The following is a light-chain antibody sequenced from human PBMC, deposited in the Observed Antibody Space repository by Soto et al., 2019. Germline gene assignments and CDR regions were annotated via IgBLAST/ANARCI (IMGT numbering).Light chain of an antibody. CDR2: GTS. Sequence: EVVMTQSPATLSVSPWERATLSCRASQTVSSNLAWYQQKPGQSPRLLIYGTSTRATGVPARFSGSGSETEFTLSISSLQSEDFAVYYCHQYNFWPSFGQGTKVDIK. CDR1: QTVSSN. V-gene: IGKV3-15*01. J-gene: IGKJ1*01. CDR3: HQYNFWPS.